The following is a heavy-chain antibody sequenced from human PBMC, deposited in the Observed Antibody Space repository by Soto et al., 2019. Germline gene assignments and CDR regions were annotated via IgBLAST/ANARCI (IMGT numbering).Heavy chain of an antibody. V-gene: IGHV1-69*06. CDR1: GCTFSSYA. CDR3: AGPFETTYDAFDI. J-gene: IGHJ3*02. CDR2: IIPIFGTA. Sequence: ASVKVSCKASGCTFSSYAISCVRQAPGQGLEWMGGIIPIFGTANYAQKFQGRVTITADKSTSTAYMELSSLRSEDTAVYYCAGPFETTYDAFDIWGQGTMVTVSS. D-gene: IGHD1-1*01.